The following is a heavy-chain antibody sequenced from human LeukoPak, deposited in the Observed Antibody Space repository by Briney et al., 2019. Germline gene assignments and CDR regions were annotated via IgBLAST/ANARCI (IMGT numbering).Heavy chain of an antibody. CDR3: AGSRLSAEYFQF. CDR1: GFTVSGNY. CDR2: IYSGGNT. Sequence: PGGSQRLSCEASGFTVSGNYMNWIRQAPGKGLEWVSVIYSGGNTYYADSVKGRFSISRDNSKNTLYLQMSSLRVEDTAVYYCAGSRLSAEYFQFWGQGTLVAVSS. J-gene: IGHJ1*01. V-gene: IGHV3-66*01.